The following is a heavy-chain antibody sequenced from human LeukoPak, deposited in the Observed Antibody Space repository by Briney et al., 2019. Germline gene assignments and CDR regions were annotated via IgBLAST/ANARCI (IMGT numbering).Heavy chain of an antibody. CDR2: IYTSGST. V-gene: IGHV4-61*02. CDR1: GGSISSGSYY. Sequence: SETLSLTCTVSGGSISSGSYYWSWIRQPAGKGLEWIGRIYTSGSTNYNPSLKSRVTISVDTSKNQFSLKLSSVTAADTAVYYCARLRMHYYDSSGYHAAFDIWGQGTMVTVSS. D-gene: IGHD3-22*01. J-gene: IGHJ3*02. CDR3: ARLRMHYYDSSGYHAAFDI.